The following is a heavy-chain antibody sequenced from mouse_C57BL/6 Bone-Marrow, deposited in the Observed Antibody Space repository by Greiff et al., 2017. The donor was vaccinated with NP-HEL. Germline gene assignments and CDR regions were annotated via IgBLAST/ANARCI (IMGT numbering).Heavy chain of an antibody. CDR1: GYTFTDHT. CDR2: IYPRDGST. CDR3: ARSPGSSYPYYAMDY. V-gene: IGHV1-78*01. D-gene: IGHD1-1*01. Sequence: QVQLQQSDAELVKPGASVKISCKVSGYTFTDHTIHSMKQRPEQGLEWIGYIYPRDGSTKYNEKFKGKATLTADKSSSTAYMQLNSLTSEDSAVYFCARSPGSSYPYYAMDYWGQGTSVTVSS. J-gene: IGHJ4*01.